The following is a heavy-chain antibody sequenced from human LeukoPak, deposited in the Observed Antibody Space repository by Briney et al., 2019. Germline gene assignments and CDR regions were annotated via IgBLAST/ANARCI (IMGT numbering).Heavy chain of an antibody. Sequence: PGGSLRLSCAASGFTFSNYAMSWVRQAPGKGLEWVAVIWYDGSNKYYADSVKGRFTISRDNSKNTLYLQMNSLRAEDTAVYYCARDLHYEVGGFDYWGQGTLVTVSS. D-gene: IGHD4-17*01. CDR1: GFTFSNYA. CDR2: IWYDGSNK. V-gene: IGHV3-33*08. CDR3: ARDLHYEVGGFDY. J-gene: IGHJ4*02.